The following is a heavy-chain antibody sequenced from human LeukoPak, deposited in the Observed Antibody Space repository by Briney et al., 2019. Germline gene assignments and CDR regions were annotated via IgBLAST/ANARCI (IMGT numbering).Heavy chain of an antibody. CDR3: ARGFLDIVATATQHDAFDI. Sequence: SETLSLTCAVSGGSISSSNWWSWVRQSPGKGLEWIGEIYHSGTTNYNPSLKSRVTISVDTSKNQFSLKLSSVTAADTAVYYCARGFLDIVATATQHDAFDIWGQGTMVTVSS. CDR1: GGSISSSNW. V-gene: IGHV4-4*02. D-gene: IGHD5-12*01. J-gene: IGHJ3*02. CDR2: IYHSGTT.